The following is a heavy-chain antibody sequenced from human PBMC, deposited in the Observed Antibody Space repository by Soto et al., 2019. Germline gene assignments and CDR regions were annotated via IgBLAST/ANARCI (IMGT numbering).Heavy chain of an antibody. Sequence: SETLSLTCTVSGGSIRSSSYYWGWIRQPPGKGLEWIGSIYYSGSTYYNPSLKSRVTISVDTSKNQFSLKLSSVTAADTAIYYCARHVSVGYSHGYTYYYYGMDVWGQGTTVTVSS. D-gene: IGHD5-18*01. V-gene: IGHV4-39*01. CDR1: GGSIRSSSYY. J-gene: IGHJ6*02. CDR3: ARHVSVGYSHGYTYYYYGMDV. CDR2: IYYSGST.